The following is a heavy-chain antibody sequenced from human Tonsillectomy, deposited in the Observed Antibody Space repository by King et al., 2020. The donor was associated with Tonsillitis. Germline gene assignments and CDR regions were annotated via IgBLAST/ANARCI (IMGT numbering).Heavy chain of an antibody. CDR2: ISYDGSNK. D-gene: IGHD3-22*01. Sequence: VQLVESGGGVVQPGRSLRLSCAASGFTFSSYGMHWVRQAPGKGLEWVAVISYDGSNKYYADSVKGRFTISRDNSKNTLYLQMNSLRAEDTAVYYCARDAASLYYDSSGFDYRGQGTLVTVSS. V-gene: IGHV3-33*05. CDR3: ARDAASLYYDSSGFDY. J-gene: IGHJ4*02. CDR1: GFTFSSYG.